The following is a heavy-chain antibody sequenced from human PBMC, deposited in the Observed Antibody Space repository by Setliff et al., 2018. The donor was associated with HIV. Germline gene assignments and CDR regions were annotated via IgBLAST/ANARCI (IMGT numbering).Heavy chain of an antibody. CDR1: GGSTTSGGYY. D-gene: IGHD3-3*01. CDR2: IYYSGSI. Sequence: SETLSLTCSVSGGSTTSGGYYWSWIRQHPGKGLEYIGYIYYSGSIYYNPSLKSRVTMSIDTSTQQFFLNVTSVTAADMAVYYCAGFSYNFWVYRFDHWGQGALVTVSS. J-gene: IGHJ4*02. V-gene: IGHV4-31*03. CDR3: AGFSYNFWVYRFDH.